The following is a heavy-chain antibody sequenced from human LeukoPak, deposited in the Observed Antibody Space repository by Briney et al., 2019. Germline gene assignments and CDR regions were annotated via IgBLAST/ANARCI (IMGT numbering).Heavy chain of an antibody. Sequence: GASVKVSCKASGYTFTSYYMHWVRQAPGQGLEWMGLINPSGGSTSYAQKFQGRVTMTRDTSTSTVYMELSSLRSEDTAVYYCARDPSITIFGVDLYYYGMDVWGQGTTVTVSS. V-gene: IGHV1-46*01. J-gene: IGHJ6*02. CDR3: ARDPSITIFGVDLYYYGMDV. CDR1: GYTFTSYY. CDR2: INPSGGST. D-gene: IGHD3-3*01.